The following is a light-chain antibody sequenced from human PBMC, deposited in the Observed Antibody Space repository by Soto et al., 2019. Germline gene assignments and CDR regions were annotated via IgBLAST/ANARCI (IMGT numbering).Light chain of an antibody. CDR2: AAS. Sequence: AIRMTQSPSSLSASTGDRVTITCRASQGISSYLAWYQQKPGKAPKLLIYAASTLQSGVPSRFSGSGSGTDFTLTISSLQSEDFAVYYCQQYNNWPITFGQGTRLEI. CDR3: QQYNNWPIT. V-gene: IGKV1-8*01. J-gene: IGKJ5*01. CDR1: QGISSY.